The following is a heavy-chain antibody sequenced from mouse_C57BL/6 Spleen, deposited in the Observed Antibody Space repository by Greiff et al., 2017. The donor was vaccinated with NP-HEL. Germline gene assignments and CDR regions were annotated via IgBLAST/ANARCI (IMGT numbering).Heavy chain of an antibody. CDR1: GFTFSSYA. CDR2: ISDGGSYT. J-gene: IGHJ3*01. D-gene: IGHD2-1*01. V-gene: IGHV5-4*03. CDR3: ASDGNYGFAY. Sequence: EVKLVESGGGLVKPGGSLKLSCAASGFTFSSYAMSWVRQTPEKRLEWVATISDGGSYTYYPDNVKGRFTISRDNAKNNLYLQMSHLKSEDSAMYYWASDGNYGFAYWGQGTLVTVSA.